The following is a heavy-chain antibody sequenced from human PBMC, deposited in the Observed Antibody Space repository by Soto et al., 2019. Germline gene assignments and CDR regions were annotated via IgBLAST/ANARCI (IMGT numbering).Heavy chain of an antibody. V-gene: IGHV2-5*02. D-gene: IGHD2-2*01. CDR2: IYWDDDK. J-gene: IGHJ4*02. CDR1: GFSLSTSGVG. CDR3: AHINLALIVVVPAARLYYFDY. Sequence: SGPTLVNPTQTLTLTCTFSGFSLSTSGVGVGWIRQPPGKALEWLALIYWDDDKRYSPSLKSRLTITKDTSKNQVVLTMTNMDPVDTATYYCAHINLALIVVVPAARLYYFDYWGQGTLDTVSS.